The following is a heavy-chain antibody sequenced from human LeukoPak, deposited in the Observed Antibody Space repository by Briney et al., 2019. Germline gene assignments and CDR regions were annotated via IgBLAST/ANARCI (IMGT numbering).Heavy chain of an antibody. J-gene: IGHJ4*02. CDR1: GFTFSSYS. CDR2: ISSSSSTI. V-gene: IGHV3-48*01. Sequence: GGSLRLSCAASGFTFSSYSMNWVRQAPGKGLEWVSSISSSSSTIYYADSVKGRFTISRDNAKNSLYLQMNSLRAEDTAVYYCARDRKSGSYSVFDYWGQGTLVTVSS. D-gene: IGHD1-26*01. CDR3: ARDRKSGSYSVFDY.